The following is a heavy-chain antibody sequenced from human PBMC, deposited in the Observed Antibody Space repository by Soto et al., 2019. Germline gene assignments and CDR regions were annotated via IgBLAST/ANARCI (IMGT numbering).Heavy chain of an antibody. CDR3: ARVRITLVRGVLDYYCLAV. D-gene: IGHD3-10*01. CDR1: GFNFSSYA. Sequence: GGSLRLSCAASGFNFSSYAMHWVRQAPGKGLQWVAVISYDGSSKYYADSVKGRFTISRDNSKNTLYLQMSSLRPEDTAVYYCARVRITLVRGVLDYYCLAVWGQGTTVTVS. V-gene: IGHV3-30-3*01. CDR2: ISYDGSSK. J-gene: IGHJ6*02.